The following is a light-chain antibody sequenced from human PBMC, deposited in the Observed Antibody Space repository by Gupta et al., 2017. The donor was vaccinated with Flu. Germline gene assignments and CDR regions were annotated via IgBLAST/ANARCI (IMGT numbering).Light chain of an antibody. CDR2: GAS. CDR1: QTVNQNY. Sequence: IVLTQSPRTLSLSPGERASLSCKASQTVNQNYLDWHQLKPGQAPRLLIYGASTRDTGITDRFSGSGSGKDFTLTISRRVPEAFALYYSQHNSIELLYSFGQGTTLEIK. J-gene: IGKJ2*03. V-gene: IGKV3-20*01. CDR3: QHNSIELLYS.